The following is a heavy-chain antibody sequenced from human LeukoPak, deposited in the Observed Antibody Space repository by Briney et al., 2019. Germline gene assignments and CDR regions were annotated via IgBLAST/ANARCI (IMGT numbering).Heavy chain of an antibody. V-gene: IGHV3-23*01. CDR1: GFTFSSYA. CDR3: ARESGYSGSLYGMDV. D-gene: IGHD5-12*01. CDR2: ISGSGGST. Sequence: PGGSLRLSCAASGFTFSSYAMSWVRQAPGKGLEWVSAISGSGGSTYYADSVKGRFTDSRDNSKNTLYLQMNSLRAEDTAVYYCARESGYSGSLYGMDVWGQGTTVTVSS. J-gene: IGHJ6*02.